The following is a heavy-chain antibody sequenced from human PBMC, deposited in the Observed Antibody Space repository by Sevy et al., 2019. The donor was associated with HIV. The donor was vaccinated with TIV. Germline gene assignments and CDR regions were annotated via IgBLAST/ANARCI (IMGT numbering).Heavy chain of an antibody. D-gene: IGHD1-26*01. Sequence: GGSLRLSCAASGFTFSSFAMSWVRQAPGKGLEWVSLISGSGGSTYYADSVKGRFTISRDTSKNTLYLQMSSLRAEDTALYYCARDPSGNYYYFDYWGQGTPVTVSS. CDR1: GFTFSSFA. CDR2: ISGSGGST. CDR3: ARDPSGNYYYFDY. V-gene: IGHV3-23*01. J-gene: IGHJ4*02.